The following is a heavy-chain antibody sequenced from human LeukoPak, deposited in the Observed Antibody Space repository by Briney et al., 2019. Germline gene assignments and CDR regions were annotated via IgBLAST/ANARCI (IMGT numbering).Heavy chain of an antibody. CDR1: GFTFSSYG. J-gene: IGHJ4*02. V-gene: IGHV3-33*01. CDR3: ARVSSSGWSDY. CDR2: IWYDGSNK. Sequence: GGSLRLSCAASGFTFSSYGMHWVRQAPGKGLEWVAVIWYDGSNKYYADSVKGRFTISRDNSKNTLYLQMNSLRAEDTAVYYCARVSSSGWSDYWGQRTLDTVSS. D-gene: IGHD6-19*01.